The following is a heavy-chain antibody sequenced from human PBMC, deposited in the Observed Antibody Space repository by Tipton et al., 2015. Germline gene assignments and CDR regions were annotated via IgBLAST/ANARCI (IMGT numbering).Heavy chain of an antibody. CDR3: AGDGGFFCTGGSCQDY. CDR2: INPGNGDT. CDR1: GYSFSAYY. D-gene: IGHD2-15*01. J-gene: IGHJ4*02. Sequence: QLVQSGAEVKKPGASVKVSCKASGYSFSAYYMHWVRQAPGHGLECMGWINPGNGDTKYSQTFQGGVTITRDTSASTAYMELRSLRSDDTAVYYCAGDGGFFCTGGSCQDYWGQGTLVTVSS. V-gene: IGHV1-2*02.